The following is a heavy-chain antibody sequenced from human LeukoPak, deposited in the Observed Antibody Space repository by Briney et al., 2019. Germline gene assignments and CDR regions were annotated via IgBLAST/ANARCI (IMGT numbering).Heavy chain of an antibody. D-gene: IGHD4-17*01. CDR2: INPSGGST. J-gene: IGHJ3*02. CDR1: GYTFTGYY. V-gene: IGHV1-46*01. CDR3: ARETLDYGDRYDAFDI. Sequence: GASVKVSCKASGYTFTGYYMHWVRQAPGQGLEWMGIINPSGGSTSYAQKFQGRVTMTRDMSTSTVYMELSSLRSEDTAVYYCARETLDYGDRYDAFDIWGQGTMVTVSS.